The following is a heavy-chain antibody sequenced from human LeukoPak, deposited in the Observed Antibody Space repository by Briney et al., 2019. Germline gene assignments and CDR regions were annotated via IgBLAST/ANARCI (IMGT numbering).Heavy chain of an antibody. CDR1: GDSVSSDSAA. CDR3: ARAAFVDLDAFDI. CDR2: TYYRSKWYN. V-gene: IGHV6-1*01. Sequence: SQTLSLTCAISGDSVSSDSAAWNWIRQSPARGLEWLGRTYYRSKWYNDYAVSVKSRVTINPDTSKNQFSLQLNSMTPEDTAVYYCARAAFVDLDAFDIWGQGTMVTVSS. J-gene: IGHJ3*02. D-gene: IGHD5-12*01.